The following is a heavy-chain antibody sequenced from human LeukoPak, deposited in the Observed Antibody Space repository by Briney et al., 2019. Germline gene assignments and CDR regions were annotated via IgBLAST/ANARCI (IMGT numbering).Heavy chain of an antibody. CDR3: ARSGPYYYYYYMDV. CDR2: IYTSGST. J-gene: IGHJ6*03. Sequence: SQTLSLTCTVSGGSISSGSYYWSWIRQPAGKGLEWIGRIYTSGSTNYNPSLKSRVTISVDTSKNQFSLKLSSVTAADTAVYYCARSGPYYYYYYMDVWGKGTTVTISS. D-gene: IGHD2-8*02. V-gene: IGHV4-61*02. CDR1: GGSISSGSYY.